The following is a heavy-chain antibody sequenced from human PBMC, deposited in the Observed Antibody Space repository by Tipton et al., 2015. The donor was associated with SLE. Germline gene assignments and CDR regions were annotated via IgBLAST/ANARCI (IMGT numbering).Heavy chain of an antibody. J-gene: IGHJ4*02. D-gene: IGHD4-23*01. CDR3: ARVGVVTPFDY. CDR2: IYHSGST. CDR1: GGSISSSSYY. Sequence: TLSLTCTVSGGSISSSSYYWGWIRQPPGKGLEWIGSIYHSGSTYYNPSLKSRVTISVDTSKNQFSLKLSSVTAADTAVYYYARVGVVTPFDYWGQGTLVTVSS. V-gene: IGHV4-39*07.